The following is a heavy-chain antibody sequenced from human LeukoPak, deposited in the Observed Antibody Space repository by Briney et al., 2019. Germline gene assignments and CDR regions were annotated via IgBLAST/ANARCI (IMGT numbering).Heavy chain of an antibody. Sequence: GGSLRLSCAVSGFTFSGFSMSWSRQAPGKGLEWVASINSDGSEGYYADVVKGRFTISRDNAKNSLYLQINSLRAEDTAVYYCARAIGAADSYWGQGTLVTVSS. CDR2: INSDGSEG. CDR3: ARAIGAADSY. V-gene: IGHV3-7*03. CDR1: GFTFSGFS. J-gene: IGHJ4*02. D-gene: IGHD6-13*01.